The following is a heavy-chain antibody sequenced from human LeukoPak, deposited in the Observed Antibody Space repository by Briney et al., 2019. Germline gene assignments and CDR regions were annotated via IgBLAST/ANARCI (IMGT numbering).Heavy chain of an antibody. Sequence: PGGSLRFSCAASGFSLINYAMNWVRQAPGKGPEWVADIYNTGDYTYYADSVKGRFTISRDNSKNTLYLQMNSLRDGDTALYYCAKSGARWSHFDYWGQGVLVTVSS. J-gene: IGHJ4*02. CDR3: AKSGARWSHFDY. D-gene: IGHD3-3*01. V-gene: IGHV3-23*01. CDR2: IYNTGDYT. CDR1: GFSLINYA.